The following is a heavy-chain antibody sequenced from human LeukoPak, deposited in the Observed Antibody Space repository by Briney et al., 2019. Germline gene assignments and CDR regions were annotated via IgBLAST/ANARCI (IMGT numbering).Heavy chain of an antibody. D-gene: IGHD3-10*01. Sequence: GGSLRLSCAASGFRFSTYAMHWVRQAPGKGLGWVAVLSYDGSTKYYADSVKGRFTISRDNSKNTLYLQMNSLRAQDTAVYFCARGSSVRGVISDWGQGALLTVSS. CDR1: GFRFSTYA. J-gene: IGHJ4*02. CDR3: ARGSSVRGVISD. CDR2: LSYDGSTK. V-gene: IGHV3-30*04.